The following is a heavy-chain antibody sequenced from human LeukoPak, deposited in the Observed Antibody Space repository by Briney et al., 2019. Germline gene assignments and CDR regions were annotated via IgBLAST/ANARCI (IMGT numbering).Heavy chain of an antibody. Sequence: GGSLRLSCAASGFTFSSYSMNWVRQAPGKGLEWVSYISSSSSTIYYADSVKGRFTISRDNAKNSLYLQMNSLRDEDTAVYYYPSLPIAPAGTDVFDYWGQGTLVTVSS. V-gene: IGHV3-48*02. CDR3: PSLPIAPAGTDVFDY. J-gene: IGHJ4*02. CDR1: GFTFSSYS. D-gene: IGHD6-13*01. CDR2: ISSSSSTI.